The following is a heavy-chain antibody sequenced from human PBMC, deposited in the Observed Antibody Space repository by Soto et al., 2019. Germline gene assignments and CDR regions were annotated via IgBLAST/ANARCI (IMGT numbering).Heavy chain of an antibody. Sequence: QVQLVQSGAEVKKPGSSVKVSCKASGGTFSSYAISWVRQAPGQGLEWMGGIIPIFGTANYAQKFQGRVTITADKSTSTAYMELSSLRSEDTAVYYCARGGWKRTQQLVQSGWFDPWGQGTLVTVSS. CDR1: GGTFSSYA. D-gene: IGHD6-13*01. J-gene: IGHJ5*02. CDR2: IIPIFGTA. CDR3: ARGGWKRTQQLVQSGWFDP. V-gene: IGHV1-69*06.